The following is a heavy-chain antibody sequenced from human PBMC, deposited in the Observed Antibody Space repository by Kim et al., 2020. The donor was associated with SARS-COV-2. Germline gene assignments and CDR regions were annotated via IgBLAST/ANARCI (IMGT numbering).Heavy chain of an antibody. V-gene: IGHV1-2*02. J-gene: IGHJ4*02. CDR1: GYNFNDHY. Sequence: ASVKVSCKVSGYNFNDHYIHWVRQAPGQGLEWMGWINPNGGETKYAEKFHGKASMTRDMSTNTAYVELYSLSFDDTAVYYCARDSDPDYCGQGTRVTVSS. CDR2: INPNGGET. CDR3: ARDSDPDY.